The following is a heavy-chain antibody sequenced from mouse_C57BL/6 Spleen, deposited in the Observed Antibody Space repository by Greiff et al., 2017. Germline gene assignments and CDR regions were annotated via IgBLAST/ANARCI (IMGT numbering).Heavy chain of an antibody. Sequence: EVKVVESGGGLVKPGGSLKLSCAASGFTFSSYAMSWVRQTPEKRLEWVATISDGGSYTYYPDNVKGRFTISRDNAKNNLYLQMSHLKSEDTAMYYCARDLTTVVASEYFDYWGQGTTLTVSS. V-gene: IGHV5-4*01. CDR3: ARDLTTVVASEYFDY. J-gene: IGHJ2*01. D-gene: IGHD1-1*01. CDR1: GFTFSSYA. CDR2: ISDGGSYT.